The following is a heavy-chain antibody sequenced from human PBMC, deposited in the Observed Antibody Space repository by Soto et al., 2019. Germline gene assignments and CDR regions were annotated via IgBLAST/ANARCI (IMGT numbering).Heavy chain of an antibody. D-gene: IGHD2-15*01. Sequence: QVQLQESGPGLVKPSQTLSLTCTVSVGSISTENYSWSWIRQHPGEGLEWIGYIYYSGSASYNPSLKSRVTISVDRSENQCSLELNSVTAADTAVYYCARLVARADWYFDLWGRGTLVTVSS. V-gene: IGHV4-31*03. CDR2: IYYSGSA. CDR1: VGSISTENYS. J-gene: IGHJ2*01. CDR3: ARLVARADWYFDL.